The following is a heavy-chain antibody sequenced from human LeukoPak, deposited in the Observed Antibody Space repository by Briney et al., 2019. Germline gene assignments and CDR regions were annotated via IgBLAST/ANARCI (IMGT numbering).Heavy chain of an antibody. CDR3: ARDPFPHGSGSYYDS. V-gene: IGHV3-30*04. CDR2: ISCDGRTK. D-gene: IGHD3-10*01. CDR1: GFNFSSYD. Sequence: GRSLRLSCAASGFNFSSYDMHWVRQAPGKGLQWVAVISCDGRTKFYADSVKGRFTFSRDNSKNTVYLQMNSLRPDDTAIYYCARDPFPHGSGSYYDSWGQGTPVTVSS. J-gene: IGHJ4*02.